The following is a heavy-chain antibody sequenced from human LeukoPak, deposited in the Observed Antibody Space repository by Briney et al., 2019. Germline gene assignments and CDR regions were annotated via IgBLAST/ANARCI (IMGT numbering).Heavy chain of an antibody. Sequence: SQTLSLTCTVSGGSISSGGYYWSWIRQPPGKGLEWIGYIYYSGSTNYNPSLKSRVTISVDTSKNQFSLKLTSVSAADTAVYYCARGMTTVVSPDYWGQGTLVTVSS. J-gene: IGHJ4*02. CDR2: IYYSGST. V-gene: IGHV4-61*08. CDR1: GGSISSGGYY. D-gene: IGHD4-23*01. CDR3: ARGMTTVVSPDY.